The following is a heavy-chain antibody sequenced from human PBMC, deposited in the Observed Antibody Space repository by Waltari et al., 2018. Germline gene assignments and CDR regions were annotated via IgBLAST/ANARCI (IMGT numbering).Heavy chain of an antibody. CDR3: ARVGGGNYDDSGSASRFDY. CDR2: ISTSGAST. J-gene: IGHJ4*02. D-gene: IGHD3-22*01. V-gene: IGHV3-23*04. Sequence: EIQLVESGGGLIQPGGSLRLSCAASGLTFRTYAMSWVRQAPGGGMEWVSAISTSGASTYDAASVKGRFTISRDNSKNTLHLQMNSLRADDTAVYYCARVGGGNYDDSGSASRFDYWGQGTLVTVSS. CDR1: GLTFRTYA.